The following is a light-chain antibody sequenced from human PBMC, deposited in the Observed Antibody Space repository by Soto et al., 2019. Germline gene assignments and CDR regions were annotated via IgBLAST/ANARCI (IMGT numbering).Light chain of an antibody. CDR2: DAS. J-gene: IGKJ1*01. Sequence: DIEMTQSTSSLSASVGNRVTITCRASQTISTWLAWYQQKPAKAPKLLIYDASSLESGVPSRFSGSGSGTEFTLTITSRQPDDLAAHYCQQDASNSPWTFGQGTKVDIK. CDR1: QTISTW. V-gene: IGKV1-5*01. CDR3: QQDASNSPWT.